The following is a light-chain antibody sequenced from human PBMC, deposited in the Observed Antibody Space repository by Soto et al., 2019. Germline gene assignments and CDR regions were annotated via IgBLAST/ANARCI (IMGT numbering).Light chain of an antibody. CDR1: QGISNS. J-gene: IGKJ4*01. CDR2: GAS. V-gene: IGKV1-17*03. CDR3: LQYNSYPFT. Sequence: DIQMTQSPSSMSASLGDRVTITCRASQGISNSLAWFHQKPGRVPKRLIYGASTLQSWAPSRFSGSASGAAFTLTISSLQPEDFATYYCLQYNSYPFTFGGGTKVDIK.